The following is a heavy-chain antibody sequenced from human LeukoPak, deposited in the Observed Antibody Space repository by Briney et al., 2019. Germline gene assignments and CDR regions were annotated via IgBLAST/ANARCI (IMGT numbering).Heavy chain of an antibody. CDR3: ARGEIVGYCSGGSCYRPIDI. V-gene: IGHV3-23*01. Sequence: GGSLRLSCAASGFTFSSYAMSWVRQAPGKGLEWVSAISGSGGSTYYADSVKGRFTISRDNAKNSLFLQMNSLRAEDTALYYCARGEIVGYCSGGSCYRPIDIWGQGTMVTVSS. CDR1: GFTFSSYA. D-gene: IGHD2-15*01. J-gene: IGHJ3*02. CDR2: ISGSGGST.